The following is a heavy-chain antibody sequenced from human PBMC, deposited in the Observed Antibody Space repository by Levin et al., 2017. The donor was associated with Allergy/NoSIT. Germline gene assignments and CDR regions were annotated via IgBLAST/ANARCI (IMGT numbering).Heavy chain of an antibody. V-gene: IGHV1-46*01. CDR1: GYTFTSYY. CDR3: ARDGFSSSWYGRDYYYYGMDV. CDR2: INPSGGST. Sequence: EASVKVSCKASGYTFTSYYMHWVRQAPGQGLEWMGIINPSGGSTSYAQKFQGRVTMTRDTSTSTVYMELSSLRSEDTAVYYCARDGFSSSWYGRDYYYYGMDVWGQGTTVTVSS. J-gene: IGHJ6*02. D-gene: IGHD6-13*01.